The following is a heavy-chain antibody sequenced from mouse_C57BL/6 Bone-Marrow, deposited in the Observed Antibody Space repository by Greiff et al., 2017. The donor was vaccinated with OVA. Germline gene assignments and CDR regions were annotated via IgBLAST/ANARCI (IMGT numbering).Heavy chain of an antibody. CDR2: ISDGGSCT. D-gene: IGHD1-1*01. V-gene: IGHV5-4*01. CDR3: ARDYYGSSFDD. CDR1: GFTFSSYA. Sequence: EVNLVESGGGLVKPGGSLKLSCAASGFTFSSYAMSWVRQTPEKRLEWVATISDGGSCTSYPDNVKGRFTISRDNAKNNLYLQMSHLKSEDTAMYYCARDYYGSSFDDWGQGTTLTVSS. J-gene: IGHJ2*01.